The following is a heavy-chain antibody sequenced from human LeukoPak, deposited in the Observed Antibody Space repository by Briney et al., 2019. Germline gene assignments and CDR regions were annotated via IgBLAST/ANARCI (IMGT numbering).Heavy chain of an antibody. V-gene: IGHV1-46*01. Sequence: ASVKVSCKTPGHIFTSYYMNWVRQAPGQGLEWMGIIHPRGGRTIYAQKFQGTVTMTRDMSTSTVYMELSSLSSEDTAVYHCAELGITMIGGVWGKGTTVTISS. CDR1: GHIFTSYY. D-gene: IGHD3-10*02. CDR2: IHPRGGRT. CDR3: AELGITMIGGV. J-gene: IGHJ6*04.